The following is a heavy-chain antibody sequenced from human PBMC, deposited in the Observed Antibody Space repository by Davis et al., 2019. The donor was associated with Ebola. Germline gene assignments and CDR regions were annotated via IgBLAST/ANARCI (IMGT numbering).Heavy chain of an antibody. J-gene: IGHJ5*02. Sequence: GGSLRLSCAASGFTISSYSMNWVRQAPGKGLEWVSSISSSSSYIYYADSVKGRFTISRDNAKNSLYLQMNSLRAEDTAVYYCARVLALTISGIDWFDPWGQGTLVTVSA. V-gene: IGHV3-21*01. CDR1: GFTISSYS. CDR2: ISSSSSYI. D-gene: IGHD3-3*01. CDR3: ARVLALTISGIDWFDP.